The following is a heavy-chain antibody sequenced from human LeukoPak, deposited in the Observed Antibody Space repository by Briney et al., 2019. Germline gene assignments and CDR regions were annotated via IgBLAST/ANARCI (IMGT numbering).Heavy chain of an antibody. V-gene: IGHV1-8*03. D-gene: IGHD7-27*01. J-gene: IGHJ5*02. Sequence: ASVKVSCKASGYIFTTYDIGWLRQATGQGLEWMGWLNPNSGNAGYAQKFQGRVTISRNTSISTAYMELSSLRSDDTAIYYCARRKFLGWFDPWGRGTLVTVSS. CDR3: ARRKFLGWFDP. CDR1: GYIFTTYD. CDR2: LNPNSGNA.